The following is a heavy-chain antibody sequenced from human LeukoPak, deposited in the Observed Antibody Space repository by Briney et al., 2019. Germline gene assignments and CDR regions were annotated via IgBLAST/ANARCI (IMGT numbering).Heavy chain of an antibody. Sequence: SETLSLTCTVSGGSISSYYWSWIRQPPGKGLEWIGYIYYSGSTNYNPSLKSRVTISVDTSKNQFSLKLSSVTAADTAVYYCATGGTRADYWGQGTLVTVSS. V-gene: IGHV4-59*08. D-gene: IGHD4-23*01. CDR3: ATGGTRADY. CDR2: IYYSGST. CDR1: GGSISSYY. J-gene: IGHJ4*02.